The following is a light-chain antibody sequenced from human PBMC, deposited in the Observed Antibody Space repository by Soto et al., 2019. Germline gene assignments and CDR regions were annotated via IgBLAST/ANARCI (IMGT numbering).Light chain of an antibody. CDR2: GAS. CDR3: QHCQPYGDSHPLT. CDR1: QSVSSSY. V-gene: IGKV3-20*01. Sequence: EIVMTQSPVTLSVSPGERATLSCRASQSVSSSYLAWYQHKPGLAPRLLIYGASSRATGIPDRFSGGGSGTDFTLTISRLEPDDFAVYYCQHCQPYGDSHPLTFGGGTKVDIK. J-gene: IGKJ4*01.